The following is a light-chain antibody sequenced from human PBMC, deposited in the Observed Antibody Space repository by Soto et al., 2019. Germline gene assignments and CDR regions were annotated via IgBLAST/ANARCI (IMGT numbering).Light chain of an antibody. V-gene: IGKV3-11*01. J-gene: IGKJ2*01. CDR3: QQRSDWPPMYT. Sequence: EIVLTQSPATLSLSPGERATLSCRASQSVTTYLAWYQQKPGQAPRLLIYDASNRATGIPARFSGSGSGTDLTLTISSLEPEDFAVYYCQQRSDWPPMYTFRQGTKLEIK. CDR2: DAS. CDR1: QSVTTY.